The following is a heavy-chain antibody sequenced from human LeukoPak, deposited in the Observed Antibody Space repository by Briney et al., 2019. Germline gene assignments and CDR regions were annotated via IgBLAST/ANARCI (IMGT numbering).Heavy chain of an antibody. D-gene: IGHD3-22*01. V-gene: IGHV4-39*07. J-gene: IGHJ4*02. CDR1: GGSISSSSYY. Sequence: SETLSLTCTVSGGSISSSSYYWGWIRQPPGKGLEWIGSNFYSGSTYYNPSLKSRVTVSLDTSKNQFSLKLSSVTAADTAVYYCAREVLLYYYDSSGYFDYWGQGTLVTVSS. CDR2: NFYSGST. CDR3: AREVLLYYYDSSGYFDY.